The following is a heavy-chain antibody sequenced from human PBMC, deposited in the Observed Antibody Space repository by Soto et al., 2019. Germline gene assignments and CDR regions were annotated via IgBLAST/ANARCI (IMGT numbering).Heavy chain of an antibody. V-gene: IGHV4-39*01. CDR3: ARHDHGSYTINGFDV. J-gene: IGHJ3*01. D-gene: IGHD1-1*01. CDR1: DGYITTSGHL. CDR2: ISYSGTT. Sequence: SETISVTSNVADGYITTSGHLWGRINKPPGKGLEWIGTISYSGTTFYNPSLKTRITISVDSSKNQFSLSLVSVTAADTAMYYCARHDHGSYTINGFDVWGQGTMVTVSS.